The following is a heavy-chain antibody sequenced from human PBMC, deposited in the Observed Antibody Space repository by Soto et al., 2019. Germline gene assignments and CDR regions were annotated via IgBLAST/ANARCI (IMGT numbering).Heavy chain of an antibody. CDR3: ARDLAAGDH. D-gene: IGHD6-13*01. V-gene: IGHV1-46*01. J-gene: IGHJ4*02. Sequence: QVQLVQSGAEVKKPGASVKVSCRTSGYTFTHYYIHWVRQAPGQGLEWLGLINPASTSTNYAQEFQGRVTLTIDTSTTTVYMELSGLRTEHTAIFYCARDLAAGDHWGQGTLVTVSS. CDR1: GYTFTHYY. CDR2: INPASTST.